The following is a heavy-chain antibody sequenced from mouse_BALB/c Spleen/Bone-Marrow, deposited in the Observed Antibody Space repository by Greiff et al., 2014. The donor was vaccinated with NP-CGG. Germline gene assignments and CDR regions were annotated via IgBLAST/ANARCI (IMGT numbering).Heavy chain of an antibody. CDR1: GFNIKDTY. J-gene: IGHJ2*01. Sequence: VQLKESGAELVKPGASVKLSCTASGFNIKDTYMHWVKQRPEQGLEWIGRIDPANGNTKYDPKFQGKATITADTSSNTAYLQLRSLTSEDTAVYNCARYYYGYYFDYWGQGTTLTVSS. CDR2: IDPANGNT. V-gene: IGHV14-3*02. CDR3: ARYYYGYYFDY. D-gene: IGHD1-2*01.